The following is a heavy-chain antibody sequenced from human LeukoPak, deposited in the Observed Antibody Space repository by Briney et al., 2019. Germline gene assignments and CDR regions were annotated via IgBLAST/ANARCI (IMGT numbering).Heavy chain of an antibody. Sequence: PGGSLRLSCAASGFTFSDYYMSWIRQVPGKGLEWVSYISSSGSTIYYADSVKGRFTISRDNAKNSLYLQMNSLRAEDTAVYYCARAPEWLRFFSYSSGHSEVDYWGQGTLVTVSS. V-gene: IGHV3-11*04. J-gene: IGHJ4*02. D-gene: IGHD5-12*01. CDR2: ISSSGSTI. CDR1: GFTFSDYY. CDR3: ARAPEWLRFFSYSSGHSEVDY.